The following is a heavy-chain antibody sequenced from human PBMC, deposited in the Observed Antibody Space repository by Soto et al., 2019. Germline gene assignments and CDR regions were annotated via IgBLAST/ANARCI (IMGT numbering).Heavy chain of an antibody. V-gene: IGHV3-21*01. CDR1: GFTFSSYS. Sequence: EVQLVESGGGLVKPGGSLRLSCAASGFTFSSYSMNWVRQAPGKGLEWVSSISSSSSYIYYADSVKGRFTISRDNAKNSLYLQMNSLRAEYTAVYYGAREGVQHGSGPYYYYGMDVWGQGTTVTVSS. CDR3: AREGVQHGSGPYYYYGMDV. D-gene: IGHD3-10*01. J-gene: IGHJ6*02. CDR2: ISSSSSYI.